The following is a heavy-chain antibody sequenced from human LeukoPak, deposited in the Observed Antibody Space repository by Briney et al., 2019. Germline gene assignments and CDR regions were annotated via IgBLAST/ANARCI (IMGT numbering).Heavy chain of an antibody. CDR2: FDPEDGET. CDR1: GYTLTELS. V-gene: IGHV1-24*01. J-gene: IGHJ4*02. CDR3: ATWSSLGELSTFDY. D-gene: IGHD3-16*02. Sequence: ASVKVSCKVSGYTLTELSMHWVRQAPGKGLEWMGGFDPEDGETIYAQQFQGRVTMTEDTSTDTAYMELSSLRSEDTAVYYCATWSSLGELSTFDYWGQGTLVTVSS.